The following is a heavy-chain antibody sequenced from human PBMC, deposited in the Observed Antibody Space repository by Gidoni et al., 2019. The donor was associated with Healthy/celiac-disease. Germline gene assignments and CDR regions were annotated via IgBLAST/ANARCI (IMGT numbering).Heavy chain of an antibody. CDR1: GYTFTSYA. V-gene: IGHV1-8*01. Sequence: QVQLVQSGAEVKKPGASVKVSCKASGYTFTSYALNWVRQATGQGLEWMGWMNPNSGNTGYAQKFQGRVTMTRNTSISTAYMELSSLRSEDTAVYYCARDKIIAAAGRYYYYGMDVWGQGTTVTVSS. D-gene: IGHD6-13*01. CDR3: ARDKIIAAAGRYYYYGMDV. J-gene: IGHJ6*02. CDR2: MNPNSGNT.